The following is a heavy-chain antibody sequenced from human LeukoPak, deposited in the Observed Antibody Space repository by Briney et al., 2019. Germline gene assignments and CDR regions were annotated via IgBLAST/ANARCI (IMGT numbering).Heavy chain of an antibody. CDR1: GGTFSSYA. D-gene: IGHD4-17*01. V-gene: IGHV1-69*13. Sequence: SVKVSCKASGGTFSSYAISWVRQAPGQGLEWMGGIIPIFGTANYAQKFQGRVTITADESTSTAYMELSRLRSDDTAVYYCAREAFTTVTSATDAFDIWGQGTMVTVS. J-gene: IGHJ3*02. CDR3: AREAFTTVTSATDAFDI. CDR2: IIPIFGTA.